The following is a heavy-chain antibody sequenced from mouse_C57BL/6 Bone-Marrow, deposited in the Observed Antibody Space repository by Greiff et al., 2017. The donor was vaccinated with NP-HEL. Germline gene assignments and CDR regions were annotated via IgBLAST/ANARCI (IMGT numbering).Heavy chain of an antibody. V-gene: IGHV5-4*01. CDR2: ISDGGSYT. CDR3: ARGPPYYYGSSSYAMDY. Sequence: EVQRVESGGGLVKPGGSLKLSCAASGFTFSSYAMSWVRQTPEKRLEWVATISDGGSYTYYPDNVKGRFTISRDNAKNNLYLQMSHLKSEDTAMYYCARGPPYYYGSSSYAMDYWGQGTSVTVSS. J-gene: IGHJ4*01. CDR1: GFTFSSYA. D-gene: IGHD1-1*01.